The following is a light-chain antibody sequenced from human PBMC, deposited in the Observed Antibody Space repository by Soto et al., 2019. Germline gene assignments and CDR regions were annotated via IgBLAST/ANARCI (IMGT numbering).Light chain of an antibody. V-gene: IGLV1-44*01. J-gene: IGLJ2*01. CDR1: ASSIGTNT. Sequence: QSVLTPPPSASGTPGQRVTISCSGSASSIGTNTVNWYRQLPGTAPKLLIYGDNQRPSGVPDRFSGSKSGTSASLAISGLQSEDEAEYYCAAWDGSLNNVLFGGGTKLTVL. CDR2: GDN. CDR3: AAWDGSLNNVL.